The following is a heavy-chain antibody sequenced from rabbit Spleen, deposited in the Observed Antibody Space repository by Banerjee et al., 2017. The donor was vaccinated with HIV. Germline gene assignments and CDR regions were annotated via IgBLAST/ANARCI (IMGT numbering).Heavy chain of an antibody. Sequence: QEQLVESRGGLVKPGASLTLTCTASGFIFSSYYYMCWVRQAPGKGLEWITCIYTSNSDTYYASWAKGRFTISKTSSTTVTLQMTSLTAADTATYFCARAGGADYGYAFHLWGQGTLVTVS. CDR1: GFIFSSYYY. CDR3: ARAGGADYGYAFHL. D-gene: IGHD6-1*01. J-gene: IGHJ4*01. CDR2: IYTSNSDT. V-gene: IGHV1S45*01.